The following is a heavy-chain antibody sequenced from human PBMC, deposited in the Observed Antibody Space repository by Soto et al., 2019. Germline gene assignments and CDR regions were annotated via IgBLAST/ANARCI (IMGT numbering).Heavy chain of an antibody. CDR2: MFHSGST. J-gene: IGHJ5*02. CDR1: GYFISSGYY. Sequence: ETLSLTCTVSGYFISSGYYWGWIRQPPGKGLEWIGSMFHSGSTHYNPSLKSRVTMSVDTSKNQFSLRLSSVTASDTAVYYCARGHIVVVPTVGWFDPWGQGTLVTVSS. CDR3: ARGHIVVVPTVGWFDP. D-gene: IGHD2-2*01. V-gene: IGHV4-38-2*02.